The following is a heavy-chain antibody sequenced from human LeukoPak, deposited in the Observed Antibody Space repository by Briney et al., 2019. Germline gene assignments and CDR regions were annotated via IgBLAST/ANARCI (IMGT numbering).Heavy chain of an antibody. D-gene: IGHD5-18*01. CDR3: AREGRGYSFSEYYYYGMDV. CDR1: GGTFSSYA. V-gene: IGHV1-69*13. J-gene: IGHJ6*02. CDR2: IVPIFGTA. Sequence: SVKVSCKVSGGTFSSYAISWVRQAPGQGLEWVGGIVPIFGTANYAQKFQGRVRINADESTSTAYMELSSLRSEDTAVYYCAREGRGYSFSEYYYYGMDVWGQGTTVTVSS.